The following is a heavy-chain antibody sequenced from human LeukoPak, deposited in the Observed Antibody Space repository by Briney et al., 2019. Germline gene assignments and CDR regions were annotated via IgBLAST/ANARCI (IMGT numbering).Heavy chain of an antibody. CDR2: LQSGGTT. CDR1: GVTVSSNY. CDR3: ARDLYYGSGGYYFDY. V-gene: IGHV3-66*01. J-gene: IGHJ4*02. D-gene: IGHD3-10*01. Sequence: GGSLRLPCAASGVTVSSNYMSWVRQAPGKGLEWVSVLQSGGTTHYADSVKGRSTISRDISKNTLYLQMNSLRVEDTAVYYCARDLYYGSGGYYFDYWGQGTLVTVSS.